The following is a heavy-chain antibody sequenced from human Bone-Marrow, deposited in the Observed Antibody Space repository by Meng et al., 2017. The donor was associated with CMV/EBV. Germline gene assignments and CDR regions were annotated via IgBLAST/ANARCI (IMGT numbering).Heavy chain of an antibody. Sequence: KASGGPFSSSAISWVRQAPGQGLEWMGGIIPIFGTANYAQKFQGRVTITTDESTSTAYMELSSLRSEDTAVYYCARETQQYSNWFDPWGQGTLVTVSS. CDR2: IIPIFGTA. CDR1: GGPFSSSA. D-gene: IGHD2/OR15-2a*01. CDR3: ARETQQYSNWFDP. J-gene: IGHJ5*02. V-gene: IGHV1-69*05.